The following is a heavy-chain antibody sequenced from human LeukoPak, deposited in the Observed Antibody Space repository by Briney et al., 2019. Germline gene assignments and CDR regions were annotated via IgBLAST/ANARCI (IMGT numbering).Heavy chain of an antibody. J-gene: IGHJ4*02. Sequence: PGGSLRLSCAASGFTFSSYSMNWVRQAPGKGLEWVSSISSSSSYIYYADSVKGRFTISRDNAKNSLYLQMNSLRAEDTAVYYCARDSTQQGYSSGWYDYWGQGTLVTVSS. CDR1: GFTFSSYS. V-gene: IGHV3-21*01. D-gene: IGHD6-19*01. CDR2: ISSSSSYI. CDR3: ARDSTQQGYSSGWYDY.